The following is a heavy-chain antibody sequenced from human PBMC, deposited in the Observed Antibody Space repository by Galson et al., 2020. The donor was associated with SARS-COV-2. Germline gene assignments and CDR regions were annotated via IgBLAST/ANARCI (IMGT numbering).Heavy chain of an antibody. CDR1: GYTFTSYA. CDR2: INAGNGNT. Sequence: GESLKISCKASGYTFTSYAMHWVRQAPGQRLEWMGWINAGNGNTKYSQKFQGRVTITRDTSASTAYMELSSLRSEDTAVYYCARAKLRSSGGLWYWGQGTLVTVSS. V-gene: IGHV1-3*01. D-gene: IGHD6-19*01. CDR3: ARAKLRSSGGLWY. J-gene: IGHJ4*02.